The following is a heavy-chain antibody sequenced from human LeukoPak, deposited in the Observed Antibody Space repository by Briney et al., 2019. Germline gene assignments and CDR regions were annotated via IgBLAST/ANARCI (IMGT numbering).Heavy chain of an antibody. CDR2: INPSGGST. V-gene: IGHV1-46*01. J-gene: IGHJ4*02. D-gene: IGHD5-18*01. CDR1: GYTFTSYY. CDR3: ARGVHNYGNFDF. Sequence: GASVKVSCKASGYTFTSYYMHWVRQAPGQGLEWMGVINPSGGSTNYAQKFQGRVTTTRDTSTSTVYMELRSLRSEDTAVYPCARGVHNYGNFDFWGQGTLVTVSS.